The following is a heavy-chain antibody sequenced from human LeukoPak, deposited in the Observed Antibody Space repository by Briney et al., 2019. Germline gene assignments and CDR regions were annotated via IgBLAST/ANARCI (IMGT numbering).Heavy chain of an antibody. CDR3: AKLEYSSSKGDY. J-gene: IGHJ4*02. V-gene: IGHV3-23*01. D-gene: IGHD6-6*01. Sequence: GGSLRLSCAASGFTFSSYAMSWVRQPPGKGLEWVSAISGSGGSTYYADSVKGRFTISRDNSKNTLYLQMNSLRAEDTAVYYCAKLEYSSSKGDYWGQGTLVTVSS. CDR2: ISGSGGST. CDR1: GFTFSSYA.